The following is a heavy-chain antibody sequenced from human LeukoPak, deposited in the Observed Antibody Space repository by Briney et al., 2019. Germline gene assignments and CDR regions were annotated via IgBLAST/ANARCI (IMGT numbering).Heavy chain of an antibody. CDR3: ARDLSYYGSGSYYY. J-gene: IGHJ4*02. D-gene: IGHD3-10*01. Sequence: SVKVSCKASGGTFSSYAISWVRQAPGQGLEWMGRIIPILGIANYAQKLQGRVTMTTDTSTSTAYMELRSLRSDDTAVYYCARDLSYYGSGSYYYWGQGTLVTVSS. V-gene: IGHV1-69*04. CDR2: IIPILGIA. CDR1: GGTFSSYA.